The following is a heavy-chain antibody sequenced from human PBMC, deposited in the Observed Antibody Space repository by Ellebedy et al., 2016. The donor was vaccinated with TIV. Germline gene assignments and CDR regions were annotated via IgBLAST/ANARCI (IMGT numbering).Heavy chain of an antibody. CDR3: ARALVVPAAPLKLHYYYGMDV. V-gene: IGHV3-30*03. CDR1: GFTFSSYG. J-gene: IGHJ6*02. CDR2: ISYDGSNK. D-gene: IGHD2-2*01. Sequence: GGSLRLSCAASGFTFSSYGMHWVRQAPGKGLGWVAVISYDGSNKYYADSVKGRFTISRDNSKNTLYLQMNSLRAEDTAVYYCARALVVPAAPLKLHYYYGMDVWGQGTTVTVSS.